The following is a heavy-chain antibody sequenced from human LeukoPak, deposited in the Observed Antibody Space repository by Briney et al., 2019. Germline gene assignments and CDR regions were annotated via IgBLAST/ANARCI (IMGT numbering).Heavy chain of an antibody. CDR3: ARAVAGTFAY. Sequence: PSETLSLTCTVSGGSVSSESYYWSWIRQPPGKGLEWIGYTHYSGSTNYNPSLKSRVTISVDRSKNQFSLKLSSVTAADMAVYYCARAVAGTFAYWGQGTLVTVSS. CDR2: THYSGST. J-gene: IGHJ4*02. CDR1: GGSVSSESYY. V-gene: IGHV4-61*01. D-gene: IGHD6-19*01.